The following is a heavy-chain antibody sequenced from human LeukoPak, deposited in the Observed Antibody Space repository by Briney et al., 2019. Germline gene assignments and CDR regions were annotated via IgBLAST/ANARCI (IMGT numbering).Heavy chain of an antibody. CDR3: ARVWESNYRYTFRI. CDR1: GFTFSSYW. V-gene: IGHV3-74*01. J-gene: IGHJ3*02. CDR2: INSDRSST. Sequence: PGGSLRLSCAASGFTFSSYWMHWVRQAPGKGLVWLSGINSDRSSTTYADSVKGRFTISRDNAKNTLYLQMNSLTVEDTAVYYCARVWESNYRYTFRIWGQGTMVTVSS. D-gene: IGHD1-26*01.